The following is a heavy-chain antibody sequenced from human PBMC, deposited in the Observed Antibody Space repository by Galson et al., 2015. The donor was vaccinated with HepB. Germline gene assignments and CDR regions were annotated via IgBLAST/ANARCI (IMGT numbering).Heavy chain of an antibody. Sequence: SVKVSCKASGYTFTGYYMHWVRQAPGQGLEWMGRINPNSGSTNYAQKFQGRVTMTRDTSISTAYMELSRLRSDDTSVYYCARVRYCGGDCYGYFDYWAQGTLVTVSS. CDR3: ARVRYCGGDCYGYFDY. V-gene: IGHV1-2*06. CDR1: GYTFTGYY. J-gene: IGHJ4*02. CDR2: INPNSGST. D-gene: IGHD2-21*01.